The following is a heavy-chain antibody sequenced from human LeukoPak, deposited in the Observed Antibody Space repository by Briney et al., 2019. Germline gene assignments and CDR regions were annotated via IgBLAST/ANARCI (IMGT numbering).Heavy chain of an antibody. D-gene: IGHD2-15*01. CDR2: ISYDGSIN. Sequence: GGSLRLSCAASGFTFSGYVMSWVRQAPGKGLEWVAVISYDGSINFYAASVKGRFTISRDNSKNTLYLQMNSLRTEDTALYFCARDRRYCGGGSCYFDYFFDYWGQGTLVTVSS. CDR1: GFTFSGYV. CDR3: ARDRRYCGGGSCYFDYFFDY. J-gene: IGHJ4*02. V-gene: IGHV3-30-3*01.